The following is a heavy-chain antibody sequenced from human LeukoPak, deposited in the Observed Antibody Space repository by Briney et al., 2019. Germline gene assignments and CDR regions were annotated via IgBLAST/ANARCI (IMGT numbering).Heavy chain of an antibody. CDR3: AKCVNDYGDLISDY. D-gene: IGHD4-17*01. CDR2: ISYDGSNK. CDR1: RFTFSSYG. Sequence: GGSLRLSCAASRFTFSSYGMPWVRQAPGKGLEWVAVISYDGSNKYYADSVKGRFTISRDNSKNTLYLQMNSLRAEDTAVYYCAKCVNDYGDLISDYWGQGTLVTVSS. V-gene: IGHV3-30*18. J-gene: IGHJ4*02.